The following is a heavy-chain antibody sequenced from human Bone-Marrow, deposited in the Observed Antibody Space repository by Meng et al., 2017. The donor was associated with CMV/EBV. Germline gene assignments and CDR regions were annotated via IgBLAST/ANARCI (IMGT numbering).Heavy chain of an antibody. D-gene: IGHD5-18*01. CDR1: GGTFSSYA. Sequence: SVKVSCKASGGTFSSYAISWVRQAPGQGLEWMGGIIPIFGTANYAQKFQGRVTITTDESTSTAYMELSSLRSEDTAVYYCAIGSPTAMATYYYYGMDVWGQGTTVTVSS. V-gene: IGHV1-69*05. J-gene: IGHJ6*02. CDR3: AIGSPTAMATYYYYGMDV. CDR2: IIPIFGTA.